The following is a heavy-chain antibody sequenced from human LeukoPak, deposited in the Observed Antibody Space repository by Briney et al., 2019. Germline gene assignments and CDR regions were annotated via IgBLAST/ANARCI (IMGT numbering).Heavy chain of an antibody. CDR1: GFTFSSYA. CDR3: ARDLISFPVFDP. CDR2: ISGSGGST. J-gene: IGHJ5*02. V-gene: IGHV3-23*01. Sequence: GGSLRLSCAASGFTFSSYAMSWVRQAPGKGLEWVSAISGSGGSTYYADSVKGRFTISRDNSKNTLYLQMNSLRAEDTAVYYCARDLISFPVFDPWGQGTLVTVSS. D-gene: IGHD3-16*01.